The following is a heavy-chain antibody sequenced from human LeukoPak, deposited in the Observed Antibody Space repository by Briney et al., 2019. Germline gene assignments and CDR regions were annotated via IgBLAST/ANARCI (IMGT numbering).Heavy chain of an antibody. V-gene: IGHV3-30-3*01. CDR3: ARDPYRDAPDYFDY. Sequence: GGSLRLSCAASGFTFSRYAMHWVRQAPGKGLEWVAVISDDGTFTLYGDSVRGRFTISRDSSKNTLYLQMNSLRPEDTAVYFCARDPYRDAPDYFDYWGQGTLVTVSS. CDR2: ISDDGTFT. J-gene: IGHJ4*02. CDR1: GFTFSRYA.